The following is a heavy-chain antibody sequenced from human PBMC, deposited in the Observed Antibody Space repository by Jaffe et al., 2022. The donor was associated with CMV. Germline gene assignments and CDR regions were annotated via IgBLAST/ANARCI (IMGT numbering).Heavy chain of an antibody. D-gene: IGHD2-15*01. CDR2: IYYSGST. V-gene: IGHV4-39*01. J-gene: IGHJ5*02. CDR1: GGSISSSSYY. CDR3: ARRYCSGGSCYSSYNWFDP. Sequence: QLQLQESGPGLVKPSETLSLTCTVSGGSISSSSYYWGWIRQPPGKGLEWIGSIYYSGSTYYNPSLKSRVTISVDTSKNQFSLKLSSVTAADTAVYYCARRYCSGGSCYSSYNWFDPWGQGTLVTVSS.